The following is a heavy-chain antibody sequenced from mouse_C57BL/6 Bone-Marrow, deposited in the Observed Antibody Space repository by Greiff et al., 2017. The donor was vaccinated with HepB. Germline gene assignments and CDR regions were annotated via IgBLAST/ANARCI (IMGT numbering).Heavy chain of an antibody. CDR1: GYTFTSYW. V-gene: IGHV1-74*01. CDR3: ALWPHYYGSSYGYFDV. D-gene: IGHD1-1*01. CDR2: IHPSDSDT. J-gene: IGHJ1*03. Sequence: QVQLQQPGAELVKPGASVKVSCKASGYTFTSYWMHWVKQRPGQGLEWIGRIHPSDSDTNYNQKFKGKATLTVDKSSSTAYMQLSRLTSEDSAVYYCALWPHYYGSSYGYFDVWGTGTTVTVSS.